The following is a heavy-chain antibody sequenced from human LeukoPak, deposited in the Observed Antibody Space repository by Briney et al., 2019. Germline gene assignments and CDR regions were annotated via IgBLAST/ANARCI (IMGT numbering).Heavy chain of an antibody. CDR1: GGTFSSYA. CDR2: IIPIFGTA. CDR3: ARARYYDSSGYGDY. J-gene: IGHJ4*02. Sequence: ASVKVSCKASGGTFSSYAISWVRQAPGQGLEWMGGIIPIFGTANYAQKFQGRVTITADESTSTAYMELSSLRSEDTAVYYCARARYYDSSGYGDYWGQGTLVTVSS. V-gene: IGHV1-69*13. D-gene: IGHD3-22*01.